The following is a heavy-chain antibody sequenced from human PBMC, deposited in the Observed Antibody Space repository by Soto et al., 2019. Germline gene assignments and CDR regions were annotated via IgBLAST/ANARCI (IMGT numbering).Heavy chain of an antibody. CDR2: IWYDGSNK. Sequence: QVQLVESGGGVVQPGRSLRLSCAASGFTFSSYGMHWVRQAPGKGLEWVAVIWYDGSNKYYADSVKGRFTISRENSKNTLYLQMNSLRAEDTAVYYCARDRGYNRNWFDPWGQGTLVTVSS. V-gene: IGHV3-33*01. D-gene: IGHD3-10*01. CDR1: GFTFSSYG. J-gene: IGHJ5*02. CDR3: ARDRGYNRNWFDP.